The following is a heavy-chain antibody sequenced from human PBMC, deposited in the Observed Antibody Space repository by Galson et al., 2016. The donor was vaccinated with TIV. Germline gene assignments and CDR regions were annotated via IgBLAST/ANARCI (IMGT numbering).Heavy chain of an antibody. CDR2: ISHSGYA. Sequence: SETLSLTCAVSGGSLSGYFWTWIRQAPGKGLEWIGEISHSGYARHNPSLESRVTLSIDTSRSPFSLQLSSVTAADTAVYYCARAFYDVLTGPISFYYGMDIWGQGTTVTVSS. CDR3: ARAFYDVLTGPISFYYGMDI. V-gene: IGHV4-34*01. CDR1: GGSLSGYF. J-gene: IGHJ6*02. D-gene: IGHD3-9*01.